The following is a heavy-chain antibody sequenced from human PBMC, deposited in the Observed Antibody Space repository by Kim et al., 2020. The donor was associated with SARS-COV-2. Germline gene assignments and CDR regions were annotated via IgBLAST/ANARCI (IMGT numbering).Heavy chain of an antibody. J-gene: IGHJ3*02. CDR1: GFTFSSYA. Sequence: GGSLRLSCAASGFTFSSYAMSWVRQAPGKGLEWVSAISGSGGSTYYADSVKGRFNISRDNSKNTLYLQMNSLRAEDTAVYYCAKDVDDSSGGGAFDIWGQGTMVTVSS. D-gene: IGHD3-22*01. V-gene: IGHV3-23*01. CDR3: AKDVDDSSGGGAFDI. CDR2: ISGSGGST.